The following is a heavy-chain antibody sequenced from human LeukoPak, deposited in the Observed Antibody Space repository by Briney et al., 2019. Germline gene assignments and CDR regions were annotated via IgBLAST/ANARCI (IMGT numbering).Heavy chain of an antibody. D-gene: IGHD1-26*01. V-gene: IGHV3-21*01. CDR1: GFTFSSYS. Sequence: KSGGSLRLSCAASGFTFSSYSMSWVRQAPGKGLEWVSSISSSSSYIYYADSVKGRFTISRDNAKNSLYLQMNSLRAEDTAVYYCVRIRWELPRRSEFDYWGQGTLVTVSS. J-gene: IGHJ4*02. CDR2: ISSSSSYI. CDR3: VRIRWELPRRSEFDY.